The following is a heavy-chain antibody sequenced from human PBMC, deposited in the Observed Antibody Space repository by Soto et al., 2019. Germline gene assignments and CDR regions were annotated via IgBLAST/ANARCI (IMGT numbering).Heavy chain of an antibody. CDR2: IYYSGST. CDR1: GGSISSSSYY. CDR3: ARHLDSSGWYWEDPTGPRNWFDP. D-gene: IGHD6-19*01. J-gene: IGHJ5*02. V-gene: IGHV4-39*01. Sequence: SETLSLTCTVSGGSISSSSYYWGWIRQPPGKGLEWIGSIYYSGSTYYNPSLKSRVTISVDTSKNQFSLKLSSVTAADTAVYYCARHLDSSGWYWEDPTGPRNWFDPWGQGTLVTVSS.